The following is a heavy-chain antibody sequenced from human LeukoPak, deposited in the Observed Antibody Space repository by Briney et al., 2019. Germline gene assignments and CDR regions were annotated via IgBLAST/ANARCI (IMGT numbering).Heavy chain of an antibody. CDR2: INPNSGGT. CDR1: GYTFTGYY. D-gene: IGHD3-10*01. V-gene: IGHV1-2*02. J-gene: IGHJ4*02. CDR3: ARAGRYGSGLADY. Sequence: GASVKVSCKASGYTFTGYYMHWVRQAPGQGLEWMGWINPNSGGTNYAQKFQGRVTMTRNTSISTAYMELSSLRSEDTAVYYCARAGRYGSGLADYWGQGTLVTVSS.